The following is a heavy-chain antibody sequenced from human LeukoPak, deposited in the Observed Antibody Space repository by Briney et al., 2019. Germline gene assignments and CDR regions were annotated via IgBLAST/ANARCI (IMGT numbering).Heavy chain of an antibody. V-gene: IGHV3-23*01. CDR2: ISGSGGST. J-gene: IGHJ4*02. Sequence: GGSLRLSCAASGFTFSSYAMSWVRQAPGKGREWVSAISGSGGSTYYADSVKGRFTISRDNSKNTLYLQMNSLRAEDTSVYYCSLTTIYFDYWGQGTLVTVSS. CDR1: GFTFSSYA. CDR3: SLTTIYFDY. D-gene: IGHD3-22*01.